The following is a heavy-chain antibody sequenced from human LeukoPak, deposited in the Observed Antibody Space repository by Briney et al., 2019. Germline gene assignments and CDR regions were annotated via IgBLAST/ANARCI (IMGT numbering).Heavy chain of an antibody. V-gene: IGHV3-23*01. CDR2: ISGSGGST. Sequence: PGGSLRLSCAASGFTFSSYAMSWVRQAPGKGLEWVSAISGSGGSTYYADSVKGRFTISRDNSKNTLYLQMNSLRAEDTAVYYCAKDLNYYDSSGYSVLVDYWGQEPWSPSPQ. D-gene: IGHD3-22*01. CDR1: GFTFSSYA. CDR3: AKDLNYYDSSGYSVLVDY. J-gene: IGHJ4*01.